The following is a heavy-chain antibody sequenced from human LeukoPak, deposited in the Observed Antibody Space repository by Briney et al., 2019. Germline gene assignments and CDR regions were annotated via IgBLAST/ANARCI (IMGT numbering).Heavy chain of an antibody. CDR3: ARRINYYDSSGYLMVSYFDY. J-gene: IGHJ4*02. Sequence: SETLSLTCTVSGGAISSSSYYWGWIRQPPGKGLEWIGNIYYSGSTYYNASLKSRVTISVGTSKNQFSLRLSSVTAADTAVYYCARRINYYDSSGYLMVSYFDYWGQGTLVTVSS. CDR2: IYYSGST. V-gene: IGHV4-39*01. CDR1: GGAISSSSYY. D-gene: IGHD3-22*01.